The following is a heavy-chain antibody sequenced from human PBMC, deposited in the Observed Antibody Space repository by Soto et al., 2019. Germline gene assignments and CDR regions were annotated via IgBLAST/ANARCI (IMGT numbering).Heavy chain of an antibody. CDR2: IDVGSGNA. D-gene: IGHD6-13*01. CDR3: AADRYIAAAGTVSLYYGMDV. J-gene: IGHJ6*02. Sequence: SVKVSCKTSGFTFSSSAVRWVRQARGHRLQWIGWIDVGSGNANYAQKFQERVTITRDMSTSTAYMELSSLRSEDTAVYYCAADRYIAAAGTVSLYYGMDVWGQGTTVTVSS. V-gene: IGHV1-58*01. CDR1: GFTFSSSA.